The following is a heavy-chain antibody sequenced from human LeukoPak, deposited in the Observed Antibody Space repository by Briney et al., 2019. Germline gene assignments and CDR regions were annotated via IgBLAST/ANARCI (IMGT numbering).Heavy chain of an antibody. V-gene: IGHV3-7*03. D-gene: IGHD3-10*01. J-gene: IGHJ4*02. CDR2: IKQDGSEK. Sequence: PGGSLRLSCAASGFTFSSYWMSWVRQAPGKGLEWVANIKQDGSEKYYADSVKGRFTISRDNAKTSLYLQMNSLRAEDTALYYCARDYISGGSGTNFCDHWGQGTLVTVSS. CDR1: GFTFSSYW. CDR3: ARDYISGGSGTNFCDH.